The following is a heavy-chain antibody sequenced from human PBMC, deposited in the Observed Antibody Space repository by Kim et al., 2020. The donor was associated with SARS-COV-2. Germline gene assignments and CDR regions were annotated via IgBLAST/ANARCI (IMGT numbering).Heavy chain of an antibody. D-gene: IGHD2-15*01. J-gene: IGHJ4*02. CDR3: ARIVVAARYFDY. V-gene: IGHV3-48*03. CDR2: ISSSGSTI. Sequence: GGSLRLSCAASGFTFSSYEMNWVRQAPGKGLEWVSYISSSGSTIYYADSVKGRFTISRDNAKNSLCLQMNSLRAEDTAVYYCARIVVAARYFDYWGQGTLVTVSS. CDR1: GFTFSSYE.